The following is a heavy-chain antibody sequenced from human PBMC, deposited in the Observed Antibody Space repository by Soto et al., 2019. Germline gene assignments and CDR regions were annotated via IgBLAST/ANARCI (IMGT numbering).Heavy chain of an antibody. CDR1: GFTFSSYS. J-gene: IGHJ5*02. Sequence: GSLRLSCAASGFTFSSYSMNWVRQAPGKGLEWVSSISSSSSYIYYADSVKGRFTISRDNAKNSLYLQMNSLRAEDTAVYYCARGITGTVYNWFDPWGQGTLVTVSS. CDR2: ISSSSSYI. D-gene: IGHD1-7*01. CDR3: ARGITGTVYNWFDP. V-gene: IGHV3-21*01.